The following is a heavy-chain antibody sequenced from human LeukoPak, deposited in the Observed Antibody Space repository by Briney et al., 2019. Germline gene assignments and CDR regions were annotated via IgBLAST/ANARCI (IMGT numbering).Heavy chain of an antibody. CDR1: GFPVSSNY. CDR3: ARDYPSFDY. D-gene: IGHD3-16*02. J-gene: IGHJ4*02. V-gene: IGHV3-53*01. CDR2: IYSGGST. Sequence: GGSLRLSCAASGFPVSSNYMSWVRQAPGKGLEWVSVIYSGGSTYYADSVRGRFTISRDNSENTLYLQMNSLRAEDTAVYYCARDYPSFDYWGQGTLVTVSS.